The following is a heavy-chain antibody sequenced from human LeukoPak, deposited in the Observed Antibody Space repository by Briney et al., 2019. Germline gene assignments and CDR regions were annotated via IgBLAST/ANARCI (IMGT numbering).Heavy chain of an antibody. CDR3: ARDYGGRLGYFDY. D-gene: IGHD4-23*01. J-gene: IGHJ4*02. CDR1: GFTFSSYW. CDR2: IKQDGSEK. Sequence: GGSLRLSCAASGFTFSSYWMSWVRQAPGKGLEWVANIKQDGSEKYYVDSVKGRFTISRDNAKSSLYLQMNSLRAEDTAVYYCARDYGGRLGYFDYWGQGTLVTVSS. V-gene: IGHV3-7*01.